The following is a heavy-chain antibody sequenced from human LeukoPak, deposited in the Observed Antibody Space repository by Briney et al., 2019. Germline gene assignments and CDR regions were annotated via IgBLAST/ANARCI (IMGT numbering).Heavy chain of an antibody. CDR1: GYTFTSYG. D-gene: IGHD6-19*01. CDR3: AREGGGSSGWYSGWAFDY. J-gene: IGHJ4*02. CDR2: ISAYNGNT. Sequence: ASVKVSRKASGYTFTSYGISWVRQAPGQGLEWMGWISAYNGNTNYAQKLQGRVTMTTDTSTSTAYMELRSLRSDDTAVYYCAREGGGSSGWYSGWAFDYWGQGTLVTVSS. V-gene: IGHV1-18*01.